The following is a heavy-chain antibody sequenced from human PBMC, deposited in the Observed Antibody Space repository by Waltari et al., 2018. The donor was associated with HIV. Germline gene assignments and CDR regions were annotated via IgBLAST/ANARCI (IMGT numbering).Heavy chain of an antibody. CDR2: MNPYSGNT. D-gene: IGHD1-1*01. J-gene: IGHJ6*02. CDR3: ATQDDFRNYYAMDV. Sequence: QVQLVQSGAEVKQPGASVKVSCKASGYTFTSYDINWVRQATGQGLEWMGWMNPYSGNTCYSQEFQVRVTMTRNTSVSTAYMGLSSLRSEDTALYYCATQDDFRNYYAMDVWGQGTTVTVSS. CDR1: GYTFTSYD. V-gene: IGHV1-8*01.